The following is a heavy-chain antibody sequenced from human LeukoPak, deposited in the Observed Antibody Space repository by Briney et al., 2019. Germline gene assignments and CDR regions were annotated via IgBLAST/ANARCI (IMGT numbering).Heavy chain of an antibody. CDR1: GYSISSGYY. D-gene: IGHD6-6*01. J-gene: IGHJ4*02. V-gene: IGHV4-38-2*02. Sequence: SETLSLTCTVSGYSISSGYYWGWLRPPPGKGLEWIGSIYHSGSTYYNPSLKSRVTISVDTSKNQFSLKLSSVTAADTAVYYCARAGGQFTLSGQLATTHDYWGQGTLVTVSS. CDR2: IYHSGST. CDR3: ARAGGQFTLSGQLATTHDY.